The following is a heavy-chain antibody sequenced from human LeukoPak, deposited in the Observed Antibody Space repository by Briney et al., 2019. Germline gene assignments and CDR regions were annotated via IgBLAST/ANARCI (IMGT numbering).Heavy chain of an antibody. CDR3: AREGSSSWDPSRWFDP. Sequence: GGSLRLSCAASGFTFSSYWMHWVRQAPGKGLVWVSRINSDGSSTSYADSVKGRFTISRDNAKNTLYLQMNSLRAEDTAVYYCAREGSSSWDPSRWFDPWGQGTLVTVSS. CDR1: GFTFSSYW. J-gene: IGHJ5*02. CDR2: INSDGSST. V-gene: IGHV3-74*01. D-gene: IGHD6-13*01.